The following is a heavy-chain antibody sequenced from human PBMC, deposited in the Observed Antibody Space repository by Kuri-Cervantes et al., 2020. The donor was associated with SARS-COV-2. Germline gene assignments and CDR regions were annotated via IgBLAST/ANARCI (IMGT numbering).Heavy chain of an antibody. V-gene: IGHV1-8*01. CDR1: RDAFTSYD. CDR2: MIPNSGNT. J-gene: IGHJ6*03. Sequence: VQVSFQASRDAFTSYDINWVRQATGRELEWTGWMIPNSGNTGYAQKFQGRVTMTRNTSISTADMELSSLRSEDTAVYYCARARVGSIVVVPAAPDYMEVWGKGTMVTVSS. CDR3: ARARVGSIVVVPAAPDYMEV. D-gene: IGHD2-2*01.